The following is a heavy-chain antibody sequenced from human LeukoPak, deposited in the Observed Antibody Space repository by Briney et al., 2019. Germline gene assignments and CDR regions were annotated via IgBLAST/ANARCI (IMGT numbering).Heavy chain of an antibody. CDR1: GGSISSYY. CDR3: AREGVVKGYFDY. D-gene: IGHD3-3*01. V-gene: IGHV4-59*01. J-gene: IGHJ4*02. CDR2: IYYRGST. Sequence: SETLSLTCTVSGGSISSYYWSWIRQPPGKGLEWIGYIYYRGSTNYNPSLKSRVTISLDTSKDQFSLKLSSVTAADTAVYYCAREGVVKGYFDYWGQGTLVTVSS.